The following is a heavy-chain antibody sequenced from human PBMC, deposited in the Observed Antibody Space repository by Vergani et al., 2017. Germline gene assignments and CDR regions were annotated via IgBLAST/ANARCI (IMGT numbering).Heavy chain of an antibody. CDR1: GGSISSSSYY. Sequence: QLQLQESGPGLVKPSETLSLTCTVSGGSISSSSYYWGWIRQPPGKGLEWIGSIYYSGSTYYNPSLKSRVTISVDTSKNQFSLKLSSVTAADTAVYYCARPREYDSSGGGGXFDYWGQGTLVTVSS. CDR2: IYYSGST. CDR3: ARPREYDSSGGGGXFDY. J-gene: IGHJ4*02. D-gene: IGHD3-22*01. V-gene: IGHV4-39*01.